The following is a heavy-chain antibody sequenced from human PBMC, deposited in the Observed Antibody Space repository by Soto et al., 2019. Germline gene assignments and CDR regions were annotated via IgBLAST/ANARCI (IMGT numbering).Heavy chain of an antibody. J-gene: IGHJ4*02. CDR2: ISSSSSTM. CDR3: ARAVAAGDY. CDR1: GFTFSSYS. D-gene: IGHD3-10*01. Sequence: EVQLVESGGGLVQPGGSPRLSCAASGFTFSSYSMNWVRQAPGKGLEWVSYISSSSSTMFYADSVKGRFTISRDNAKNSLYLQMSSLRAEDTAVYYCARAVAAGDYWGQGTLVTVSS. V-gene: IGHV3-48*01.